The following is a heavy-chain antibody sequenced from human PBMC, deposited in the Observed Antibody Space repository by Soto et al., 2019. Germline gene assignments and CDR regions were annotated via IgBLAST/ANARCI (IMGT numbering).Heavy chain of an antibody. V-gene: IGHV3-23*01. CDR1: GFTFNTYA. D-gene: IGHD1-1*01. Sequence: RLSCAASGFTFNTYAMSWVRQAPGKGLEWVSGISDSGESTYYADSVKGRFTISRDNPKNTLSLQMNSLRAEDTAAYFCARCIGISRFGVDVWGQGTTVTVSS. CDR3: ARCIGISRFGVDV. CDR2: ISDSGEST. J-gene: IGHJ6*02.